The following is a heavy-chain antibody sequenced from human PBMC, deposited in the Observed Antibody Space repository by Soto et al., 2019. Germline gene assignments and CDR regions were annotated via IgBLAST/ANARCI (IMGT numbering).Heavy chain of an antibody. J-gene: IGHJ4*02. D-gene: IGHD1-1*01. V-gene: IGHV1-18*01. CDR2: TSAHNGNT. CDR1: GYTFTSYG. CDR3: ARGRYGDY. Sequence: QVHLVQSGAEVKKPGASVKVSCKCSGYTFTSYGITWVRQAPGQGLEWMEWTSAHNGNTDYAQKLQGRVTVTRDTSTSTAYMELRSLRSDDTAVYYCARGRYGDYWGQGALVTVSS.